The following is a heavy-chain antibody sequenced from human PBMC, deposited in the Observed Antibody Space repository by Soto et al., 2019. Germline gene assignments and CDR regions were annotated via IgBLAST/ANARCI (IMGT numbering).Heavy chain of an antibody. CDR2: IKHDGSEK. J-gene: IGHJ6*02. V-gene: IGHV3-7*01. CDR1: GFTFSSYW. D-gene: IGHD2-15*01. Sequence: EVQLVESGGGLVQPGGSLRISCTASGFTFSSYWMSWVRQAPGKGLEWVANIKHDGSEKNYVDSVKGRFTISTDNAKNSVFLQMNSLRAEDTAVYYCARQGGRRTYYYYYGMDVWGQGTTVTVSS. CDR3: ARQGGRRTYYYYYGMDV.